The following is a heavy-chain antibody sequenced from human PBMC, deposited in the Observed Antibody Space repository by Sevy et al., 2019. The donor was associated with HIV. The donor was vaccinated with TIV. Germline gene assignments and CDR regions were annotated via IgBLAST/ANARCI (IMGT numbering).Heavy chain of an antibody. CDR3: ARVSGYSYGYFYFDY. V-gene: IGHV3-7*01. Sequence: GGSLRLSCAASGFTFSSYWMSWVRQAPGKGLEWVANIKQDGSEKYYVDSVKGRFTISRDNAKNSLYLQMNSLRAEDTAVYHCARVSGYSYGYFYFDYWGQGTLVTVSS. CDR1: GFTFSSYW. D-gene: IGHD5-18*01. CDR2: IKQDGSEK. J-gene: IGHJ4*02.